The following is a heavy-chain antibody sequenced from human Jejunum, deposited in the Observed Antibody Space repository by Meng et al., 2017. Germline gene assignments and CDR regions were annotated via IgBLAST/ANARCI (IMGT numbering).Heavy chain of an antibody. J-gene: IGHJ5*02. CDR1: GGSISSRSYY. CDR3: ARASYSYDSWFDP. V-gene: IGHV4-39*01. D-gene: IGHD5-18*01. CDR2: IYYNGKS. Sequence: QLQLQESGPGLVKPSETLSLSCTVSGGSISSRSYYWVWIRQSPGKGLEWIGQIYYNGKSYYNPSLKSRVTMSVDTSRNQFSLNLNTVTAADTAVYYCARASYSYDSWFDPWGQGTLVTVSS.